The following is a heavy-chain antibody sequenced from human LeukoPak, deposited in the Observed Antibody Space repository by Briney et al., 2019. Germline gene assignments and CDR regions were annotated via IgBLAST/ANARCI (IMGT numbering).Heavy chain of an antibody. V-gene: IGHV4-59*01. CDR2: VYYSGST. J-gene: IGHJ6*02. CDR3: ARDILAAAGSYGMDV. Sequence: SETLSLTCTVSGGSINSYYWSWIRQPPGKGLEWVGYVYYSGSTKYNPSLKSRVTISIDTSKTQFSLKLSSVTAADTAVYYCARDILAAAGSYGMDVWGQGTTVTVSS. D-gene: IGHD6-13*01. CDR1: GGSINSYY.